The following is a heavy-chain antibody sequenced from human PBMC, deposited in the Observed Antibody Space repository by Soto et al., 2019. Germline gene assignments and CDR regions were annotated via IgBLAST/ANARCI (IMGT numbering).Heavy chain of an antibody. Sequence: PETLSLTCSVSGVSIRRYYWSWIRQPPGKGLEWIGYMYNTGSTVYNPSFKSRVTISVDTSKNQFSLKLNSVTAADTAVYYCARDLWGYCGTDCYPLDVWGQGTTVTVS. CDR1: GVSIRRYY. D-gene: IGHD2-21*02. CDR3: ARDLWGYCGTDCYPLDV. V-gene: IGHV4-59*01. CDR2: MYNTGST. J-gene: IGHJ6*02.